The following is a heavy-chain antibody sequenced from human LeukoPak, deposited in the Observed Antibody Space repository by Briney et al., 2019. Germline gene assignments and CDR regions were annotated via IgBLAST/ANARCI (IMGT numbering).Heavy chain of an antibody. CDR3: ANGGVLLWFGGQFGY. J-gene: IGHJ4*02. Sequence: GGSLRLSCAASGFTFSSYAMSWVRQAPGKGLEWVSAISGSGGSTYYADSVKGRSTISRDNSKNTLYLQMNSLRAEDTAVYYCANGGVLLWFGGQFGYWGQGTLVTVSS. V-gene: IGHV3-23*01. D-gene: IGHD3-10*01. CDR2: ISGSGGST. CDR1: GFTFSSYA.